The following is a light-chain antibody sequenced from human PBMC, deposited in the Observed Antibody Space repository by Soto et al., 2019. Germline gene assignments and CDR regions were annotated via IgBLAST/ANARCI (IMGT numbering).Light chain of an antibody. Sequence: EIVMTQSPATLSVSPGERASLSCRASQSVSSNLAWYQQKPGQAPRLLIYGASTRATGIPARFSGSGSGTDFTLTISRLEPEDFAVYYCQQYGRSVWTFGPGTKVDIK. CDR1: QSVSSN. V-gene: IGKV3-15*01. CDR3: QQYGRSVWT. J-gene: IGKJ1*01. CDR2: GAS.